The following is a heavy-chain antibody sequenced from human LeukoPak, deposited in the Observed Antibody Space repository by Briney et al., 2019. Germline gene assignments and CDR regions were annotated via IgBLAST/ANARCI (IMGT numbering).Heavy chain of an antibody. Sequence: GGSLRLSCAASGFTFSSYWMHWVRQAPGKGLVWVSRINTDGSITNYADSVKGRFTISRDNAKYTVYLQMNSLRAEDTAVYYCATDRSSIAARPHWGQGTLVTVSS. CDR1: GFTFSSYW. V-gene: IGHV3-74*01. CDR2: INTDGSIT. D-gene: IGHD6-6*01. CDR3: ATDRSSIAARPH. J-gene: IGHJ4*02.